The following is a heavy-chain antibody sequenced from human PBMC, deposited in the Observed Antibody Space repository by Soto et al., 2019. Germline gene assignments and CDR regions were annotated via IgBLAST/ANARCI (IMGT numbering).Heavy chain of an antibody. Sequence: GGSLRLSCAASGFTFSSYSMNWVCQAPGKGLEWVSSIRSSSSYIYYADSVKGRFTISRDNAKNSLYLQMNSLRAEDTAVYYCARKSYSGDSGFYDYWGQGALVTVSS. CDR3: ARKSYSGDSGFYDY. CDR1: GFTFSSYS. CDR2: IRSSSSYI. J-gene: IGHJ4*02. D-gene: IGHD3-22*01. V-gene: IGHV3-21*06.